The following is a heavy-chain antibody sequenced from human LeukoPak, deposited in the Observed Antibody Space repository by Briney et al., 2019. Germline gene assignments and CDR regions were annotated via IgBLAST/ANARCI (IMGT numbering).Heavy chain of an antibody. CDR2: IYYSGST. CDR3: ATRLLLWFGELGWFDP. CDR1: GCSISSGDYY. V-gene: IGHV4-30-4*01. D-gene: IGHD3-10*01. J-gene: IGHJ5*02. Sequence: SETLSLTCTVSGCSISSGDYYWSWIRQPPGKGLEWIVYIYYSGSTYYNPSLKSRVTISVDTSKNQFSLKLSSVTAADTAVYYCATRLLLWFGELGWFDPWGQGTLVTVSS.